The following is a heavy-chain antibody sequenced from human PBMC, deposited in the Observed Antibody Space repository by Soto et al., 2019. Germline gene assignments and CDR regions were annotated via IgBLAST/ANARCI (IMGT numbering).Heavy chain of an antibody. CDR2: ISSSSSYI. D-gene: IGHD3-16*02. CDR3: ARARHMITFGGVIAGGVY. J-gene: IGHJ4*02. CDR1: GFTFSSYS. Sequence: GGSLRLSCAASGFTFSSYSMNWVRQAPGKGLEWVSSISSSSSYIYYADSVKGRFTISRDNAKNSLYLQMNSLRAEDTAVYYCARARHMITFGGVIAGGVYWGQGTLVTVSS. V-gene: IGHV3-21*01.